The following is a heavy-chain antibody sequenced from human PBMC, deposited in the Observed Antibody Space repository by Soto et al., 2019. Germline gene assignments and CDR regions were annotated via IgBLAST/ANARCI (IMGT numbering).Heavy chain of an antibody. CDR2: IYYSGST. J-gene: IGHJ6*02. CDR3: ARENCSGGSCYSGPRGYYYYGMDV. D-gene: IGHD2-15*01. Sequence: QVQLQESGPGLVKPSETLSLTCTVSGGSVSSGSYYWSWIRQPPGKGLEWIGYIYYSGSTNYNPSLKSRVTISVDPSKNQFSLELSSVTAADTVVYYCARENCSGGSCYSGPRGYYYYGMDVWGQGTTVTVSS. V-gene: IGHV4-61*01. CDR1: GGSVSSGSYY.